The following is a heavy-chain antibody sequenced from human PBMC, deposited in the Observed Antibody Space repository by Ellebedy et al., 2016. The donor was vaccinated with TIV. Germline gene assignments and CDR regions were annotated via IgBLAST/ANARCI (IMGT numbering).Heavy chain of an antibody. V-gene: IGHV4-59*08. CDR3: ARPRQRWNDAFDI. Sequence: MPGGSLRLSCTVSGASIGPYYWSWVRLPPGKGLEWIGYIDDGGSTKYNPSLESRLTMSVDTSKNQFSLKVNSVTAADTAVYYCARPRQRWNDAFDIWGQGTMVTVSS. CDR1: GASIGPYY. CDR2: IDDGGST. D-gene: IGHD4-23*01. J-gene: IGHJ3*02.